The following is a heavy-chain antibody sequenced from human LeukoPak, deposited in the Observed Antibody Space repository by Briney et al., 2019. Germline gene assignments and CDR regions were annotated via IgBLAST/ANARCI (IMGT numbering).Heavy chain of an antibody. CDR3: ASIYCTTGICYPYYFDF. Sequence: GGSLRLSCAASGFTFSSYSMNWVRQAPGKGLEWVSYISGSSSAIYYADSVRGRYTISRDNAKNSVWLQMNNLRAEDTAVYYCASIYCTTGICYPYYFDFWGQGTLVTVSS. CDR1: GFTFSSYS. V-gene: IGHV3-48*04. CDR2: ISGSSSAI. D-gene: IGHD2-8*01. J-gene: IGHJ4*02.